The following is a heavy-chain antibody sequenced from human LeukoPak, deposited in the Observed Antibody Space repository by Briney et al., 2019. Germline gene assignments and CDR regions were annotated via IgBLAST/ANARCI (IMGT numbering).Heavy chain of an antibody. CDR2: ISYDGSNK. D-gene: IGHD6-13*01. CDR1: GFTFSSYA. Sequence: GGSLRLSCAASGFTFSSYAMHWVRQAPGKGLEWVAVISYDGSNKYYADSVKGRFTISRDNSKNTLYLQMNSLRAEDTAVYYCARDMAAAGTLGFDPWGQGTPVTVSS. V-gene: IGHV3-30-3*01. CDR3: ARDMAAAGTLGFDP. J-gene: IGHJ5*02.